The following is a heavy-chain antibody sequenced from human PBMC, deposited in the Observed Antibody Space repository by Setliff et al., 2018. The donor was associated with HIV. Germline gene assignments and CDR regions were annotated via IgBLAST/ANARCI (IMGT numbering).Heavy chain of an antibody. J-gene: IGHJ4*02. D-gene: IGHD3-22*01. Sequence: GESLKISCKGSGYSFSNYYIGWVRQMPGKGLECMGVIYPGDFDTRYSPSFQGQVTISADKSISTAYLQMNSLRAEETALYYCVRDSIFDYWGQGTLVTVSS. CDR1: GYSFSNYY. V-gene: IGHV5-51*01. CDR3: VRDSIFDY. CDR2: IYPGDFDT.